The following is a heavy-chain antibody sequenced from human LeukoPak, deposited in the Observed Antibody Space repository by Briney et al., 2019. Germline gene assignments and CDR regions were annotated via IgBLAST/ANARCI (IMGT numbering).Heavy chain of an antibody. Sequence: GGSLRLSCAASGFTFSSYAMSWVRQAPGKGLEWVSAISGSGGSTYYADSVKGRFTISRDTSKNTVYLQMDSLRPEDTAVYYCASGPTYDYVRVILYWGQGTLVTVSS. J-gene: IGHJ4*02. CDR2: ISGSGGST. V-gene: IGHV3-23*01. CDR3: ASGPTYDYVRVILY. CDR1: GFTFSSYA. D-gene: IGHD3-16*01.